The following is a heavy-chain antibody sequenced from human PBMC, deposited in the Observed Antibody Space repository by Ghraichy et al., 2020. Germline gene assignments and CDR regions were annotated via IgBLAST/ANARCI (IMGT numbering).Heavy chain of an antibody. D-gene: IGHD1-26*01. CDR3: ARPKRGELLHRGAFDI. CDR2: IYYSGST. J-gene: IGHJ3*02. CDR1: GGSISSSSYY. Sequence: SETLSLTCTVSGGSISSSSYYWGWIRQPPGKGLEWIGSIYYSGSTYYNPSLKSRVTISVDTSKNQFSLKLSSVTAADTAVYYCARPKRGELLHRGAFDIWGQGTMVTVSS. V-gene: IGHV4-39*01.